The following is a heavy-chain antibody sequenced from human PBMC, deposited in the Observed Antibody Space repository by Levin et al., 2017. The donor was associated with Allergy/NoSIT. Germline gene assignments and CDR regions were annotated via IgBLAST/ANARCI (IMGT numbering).Heavy chain of an antibody. CDR2: ISSSSSYI. CDR3: ARDSSRAVADYYFDY. Sequence: GESLKISCAASGFTFSSYSMNWVRQAPGKGLEWVSSISSSSSYIYYADSVKGRFTISRDNAKNSLYLQMNSLRAEDTAVYYCARDSSRAVADYYFDYWGQGTLVTVSS. J-gene: IGHJ4*02. CDR1: GFTFSSYS. V-gene: IGHV3-21*01. D-gene: IGHD6-19*01.